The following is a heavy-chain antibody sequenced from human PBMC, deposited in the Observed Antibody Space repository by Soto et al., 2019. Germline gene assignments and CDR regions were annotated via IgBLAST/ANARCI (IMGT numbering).Heavy chain of an antibody. J-gene: IGHJ5*02. Sequence: ASVKVSCKASGYTFTSYGISWVRQAPGQGLEWMGWISAYNGNTNYAQKLQGRVTMTTDTSTSTAYMELRSLRSDDTAVYYCARDGLYYDILTGYPNWFDPWGQGTLVTVS. CDR1: GYTFTSYG. V-gene: IGHV1-18*04. D-gene: IGHD3-9*01. CDR3: ARDGLYYDILTGYPNWFDP. CDR2: ISAYNGNT.